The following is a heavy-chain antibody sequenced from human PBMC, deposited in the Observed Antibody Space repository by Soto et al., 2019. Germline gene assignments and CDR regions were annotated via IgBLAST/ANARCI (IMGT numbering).Heavy chain of an antibody. V-gene: IGHV2-5*08. CDR2: IYWDDEK. CDR1: GESFSGQY. J-gene: IGHJ4*02. CDR3: AHRAFYDILTGPFDY. D-gene: IGHD3-9*01. Sequence: PSETLSLTYAVYGESFSGQYLRWVRQPPGKALEWLALIYWDDEKRYSRSLKSRLTITEDTSKNQVVPSMTNMDPVDTATYYCAHRAFYDILTGPFDYWGQGTLVTVSS.